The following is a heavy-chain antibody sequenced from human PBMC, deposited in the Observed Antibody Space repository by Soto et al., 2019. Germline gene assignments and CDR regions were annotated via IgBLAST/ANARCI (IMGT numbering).Heavy chain of an antibody. Sequence: SQTLSLPHPFSSYSLISGKHHRLLLRQHPGKGLEWIGYIYYSGSTYYSPSLKSRVTRSVDPSKNQFSLKLNSVTAADTAVYYWDRAEILTVYRCMDVWGKGITV. CDR3: DRAEILTVYRCMDV. D-gene: IGHD3-9*01. J-gene: IGHJ6*04. CDR2: IYYSGST. V-gene: IGHV4-30-4*08. CDR1: SYSLISGKHH.